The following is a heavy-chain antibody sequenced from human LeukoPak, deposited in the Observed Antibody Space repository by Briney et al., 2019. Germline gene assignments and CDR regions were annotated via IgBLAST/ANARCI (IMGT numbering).Heavy chain of an antibody. CDR3: ATGWNGLEDY. J-gene: IGHJ4*02. Sequence: GASVKVSCKFSGYTLTELSMHWVRKAPGKGLEWMGGFDPEDGETIYAQKFQGRVTMTEDTSTDTAYMELSSLRSEDTAVYYCATGWNGLEDYWGQGTLVTVSS. V-gene: IGHV1-24*01. CDR2: FDPEDGET. D-gene: IGHD1-1*01. CDR1: GYTLTELS.